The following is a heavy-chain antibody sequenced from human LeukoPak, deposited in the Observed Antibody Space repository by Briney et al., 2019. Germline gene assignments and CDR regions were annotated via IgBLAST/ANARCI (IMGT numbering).Heavy chain of an antibody. D-gene: IGHD3-22*01. Sequence: PGGSLRLSCAASGFTVSSNYMSWVRQAPGKGLEWVSVIYSGGSTYYADSVKGRFTISRDNAKNTLYLQMNSLRAEDTAVYYCARQPYYYDSSGRTRTFAFDIWGQGTMVTVSS. CDR1: GFTVSSNY. CDR3: ARQPYYYDSSGRTRTFAFDI. CDR2: IYSGGST. V-gene: IGHV3-53*01. J-gene: IGHJ3*02.